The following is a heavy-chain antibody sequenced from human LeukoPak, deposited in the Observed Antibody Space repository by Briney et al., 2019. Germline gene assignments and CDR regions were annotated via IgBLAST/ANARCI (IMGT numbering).Heavy chain of an antibody. CDR1: GFSFSSYG. J-gene: IGHJ4*02. CDR3: ARPPQQRVWFFDD. D-gene: IGHD6-13*01. V-gene: IGHV3-33*01. CDR2: IWYDGSNG. Sequence: GGSLRLSCAASGFSFSSYGMHWVRQAPGKGLKWVAAIWYDGSNGYYEDSVKGRFTISRDNSKNTVYLQMDSLRVEDTAVYYCARPPQQRVWFFDDWGQGTLVTVSS.